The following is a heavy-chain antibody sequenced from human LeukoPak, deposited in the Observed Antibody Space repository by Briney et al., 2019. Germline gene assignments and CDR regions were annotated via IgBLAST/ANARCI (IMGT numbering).Heavy chain of an antibody. CDR2: IIPSGST. J-gene: IGHJ6*02. V-gene: IGHV4-34*12. Sequence: SETLSLTCAVYGGPLSGYYWSWIRQPPGKGLEWIGEIIPSGSTNYSPSLESRVTISLDTSKNQMSLKLTSVTAADTAIYYCARFGVDYDMGVWGQGTTVTVSS. CDR1: GGPLSGYY. CDR3: ARFGVDYDMGV. D-gene: IGHD3-16*01.